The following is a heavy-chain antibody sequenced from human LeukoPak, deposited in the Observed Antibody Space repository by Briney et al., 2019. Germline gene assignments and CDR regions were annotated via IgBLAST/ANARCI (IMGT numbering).Heavy chain of an antibody. D-gene: IGHD5-18*01. CDR1: GGSISSSSFY. Sequence: PSETLSLTCTVSGGSISSSSFYWGWIRQPPGKGLEWIGSIYYSGSTHYNPSLKSRVTIAEDTSKNQISLELSSVTAADTAVYYCARGSYSYGDRSFDYWGQGTLVTVSS. CDR2: IYYSGST. CDR3: ARGSYSYGDRSFDY. V-gene: IGHV4-39*01. J-gene: IGHJ4*02.